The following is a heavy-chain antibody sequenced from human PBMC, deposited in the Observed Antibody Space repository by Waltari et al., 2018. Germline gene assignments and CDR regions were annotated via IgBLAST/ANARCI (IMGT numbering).Heavy chain of an antibody. V-gene: IGHV4-61*02. Sequence: QVQLQESGPGLVKPSQTLSLTCTVPGGSISSGRYYRSWIRQTDGKGQEGIGRIYTSGSTNYNPSLKSRFTISVDTSKNQFSLKLSSVTAADTAVYYCARDDKIDYYGSGSLYYYYGMDVWGQGTTVTVSS. CDR1: GGSISSGRYY. J-gene: IGHJ6*02. CDR3: ARDDKIDYYGSGSLYYYYGMDV. D-gene: IGHD3-10*01. CDR2: IYTSGST.